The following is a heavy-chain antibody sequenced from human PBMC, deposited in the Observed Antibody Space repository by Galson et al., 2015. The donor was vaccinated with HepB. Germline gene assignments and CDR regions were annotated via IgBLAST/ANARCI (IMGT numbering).Heavy chain of an antibody. CDR3: AKGDVGMARGLMDY. J-gene: IGHJ4*02. CDR1: GFTFSSCA. D-gene: IGHD2-8*01. Sequence: SLRLSCAASGFTFSSCAMSWVRQAPGKGLEWVSVISGTGGRTYYADSVKGRFTISRDNSKNTLYLHMNSLRAEDTAVYYCAKGDVGMARGLMDYWGQGTLVTVSS. V-gene: IGHV3-23*01. CDR2: ISGTGGRT.